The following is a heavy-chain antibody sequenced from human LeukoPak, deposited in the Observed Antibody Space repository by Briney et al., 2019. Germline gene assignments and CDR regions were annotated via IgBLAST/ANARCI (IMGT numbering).Heavy chain of an antibody. J-gene: IGHJ6*03. Sequence: GGSLRLSCAASGFTFSSYSMNWVRQAPGKGLEWVSSISSSSSYIYYADSVKGRFTISRDNAKNSLYLQMNSLRAEDTAIYYCARVSITIFGVIRYYMDVWGKGTTVTVSS. CDR1: GFTFSSYS. V-gene: IGHV3-21*01. CDR3: ARVSITIFGVIRYYMDV. D-gene: IGHD3-3*01. CDR2: ISSSSSYI.